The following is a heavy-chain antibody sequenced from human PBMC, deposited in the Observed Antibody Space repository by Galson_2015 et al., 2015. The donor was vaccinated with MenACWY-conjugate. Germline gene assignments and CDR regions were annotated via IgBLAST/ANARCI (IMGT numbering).Heavy chain of an antibody. CDR3: VHIVITYGALSGDDAFDV. J-gene: IGHJ3*01. CDR1: GFSLPTSGVG. Sequence: PALVKPTRARTLTCTFCGFSLPTSGVGVGWIRKPPGKAVEWLALICWDDDRSYSPSRRIRLAITKDTSRNQVVFTMAIMDPVDTATYYCVHIVITYGALSGDDAFDVWCLCTVVTVSS. V-gene: IGHV2-5*02. CDR2: ICWDDDR. D-gene: IGHD7-27*01.